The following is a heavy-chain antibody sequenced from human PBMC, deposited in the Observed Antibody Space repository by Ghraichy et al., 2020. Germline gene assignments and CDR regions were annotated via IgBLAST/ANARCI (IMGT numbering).Heavy chain of an antibody. CDR2: IYYSGTT. V-gene: IGHV4-39*01. CDR1: GGSISSKNYY. CDR3: ARRPRSYFEY. J-gene: IGHJ4*02. Sequence: GSLRLSCTVSGGSISSKNYYWGWIRQPPGKGLEWIGTIYYSGTTYYNPSLKSRVTISVDTSKNQFSLKLSSVTAADTAVYYCARRPRSYFEYWGQGTLVTVSS. D-gene: IGHD4-17*01.